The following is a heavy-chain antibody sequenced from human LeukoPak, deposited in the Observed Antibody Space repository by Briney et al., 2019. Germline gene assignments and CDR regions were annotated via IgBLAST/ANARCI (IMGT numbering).Heavy chain of an antibody. D-gene: IGHD6-6*01. CDR1: GFTFSSYA. J-gene: IGHJ4*02. Sequence: GGFLRLSCAASGFTFSSYAMSWVRQAPGKGLEWVSAISGSGGSTYYADSVKGRFTISRDNSKNTLYLQMNSLRAEDTAVYYCAKVSGSSGVPDYWGQGTLVTVSS. V-gene: IGHV3-23*01. CDR3: AKVSGSSGVPDY. CDR2: ISGSGGST.